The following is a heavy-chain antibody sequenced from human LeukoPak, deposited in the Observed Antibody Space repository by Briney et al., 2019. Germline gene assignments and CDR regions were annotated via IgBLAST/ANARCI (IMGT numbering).Heavy chain of an antibody. D-gene: IGHD3-9*01. Sequence: PGGSLSLSCVASGFTVSSNYMSWLRPAPGKGLEGVSVLYRGGDTYYADSVKGRFTISRDNSKNTLYMQMNSLRVEDTAIYYCVRDSYVDSEGVRWFDPWGQGTLVTVSS. V-gene: IGHV3-66*01. CDR3: VRDSYVDSEGVRWFDP. J-gene: IGHJ5*02. CDR1: GFTVSSNY. CDR2: LYRGGDT.